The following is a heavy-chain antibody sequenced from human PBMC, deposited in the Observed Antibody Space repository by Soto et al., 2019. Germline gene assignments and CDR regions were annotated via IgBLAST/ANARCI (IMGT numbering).Heavy chain of an antibody. Sequence: SETLSLTCTFSVGSISSYYWSWIRQPPGKGLEWIGYIYYSGSTNYNPSLKSRVTISVDTSKNQFSLKLSSVTAADTAVYYCARSSSAGYIAARRFYYYGMDVWGQGTTVTVSS. D-gene: IGHD6-6*01. CDR1: VGSISSYY. CDR2: IYYSGST. J-gene: IGHJ6*02. CDR3: ARSSSAGYIAARRFYYYGMDV. V-gene: IGHV4-59*01.